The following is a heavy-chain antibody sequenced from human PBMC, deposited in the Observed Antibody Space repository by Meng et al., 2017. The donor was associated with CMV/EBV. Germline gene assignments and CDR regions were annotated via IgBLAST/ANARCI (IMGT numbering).Heavy chain of an antibody. CDR3: ARAHYSSSWYSLGGGAFDI. D-gene: IGHD6-13*01. CDR2: IYYSGST. J-gene: IGHJ3*02. Sequence: SETLSLTCTVSGGSISSSSYYWGWIRQPPGKGLEWIGSIYYSGSTYYNQSLKSRVTISVDTSKNQFSLKLSSVTAADTAVYYCARAHYSSSWYSLGGGAFDIWGQGTMVTVSS. CDR1: GGSISSSSYY. V-gene: IGHV4-39*07.